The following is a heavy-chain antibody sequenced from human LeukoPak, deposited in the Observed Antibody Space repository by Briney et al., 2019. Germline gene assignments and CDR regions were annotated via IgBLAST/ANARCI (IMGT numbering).Heavy chain of an antibody. J-gene: IGHJ4*02. CDR3: ALLAEASDFDY. Sequence: GGSLRLACAASGFMFRSFEMYWVRQAPGKGLEWVAYISSGASTMYYADSVKGRFTISRDDAKNSLFLQMNSLRAEDTAVYYCALLAEASDFDYWGQATLVTVSS. V-gene: IGHV3-48*03. CDR1: GFMFRSFE. CDR2: ISSGASTM. D-gene: IGHD6-25*01.